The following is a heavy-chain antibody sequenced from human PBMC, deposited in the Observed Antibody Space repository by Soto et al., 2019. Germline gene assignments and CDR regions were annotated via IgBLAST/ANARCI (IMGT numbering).Heavy chain of an antibody. Sequence: EVQLVESGGAVVHPGGSLRLSCADSGFIFDVYSMHWVRQVPGKGLEWVCLINRDGGTTYYSDSVKGRFAVSRDNSKNSLYVQMNSLRTEDTALYYCAKERFGTSGVSFDYWGQGTLVTVSS. J-gene: IGHJ4*02. CDR2: INRDGGTT. CDR1: GFIFDVYS. CDR3: AKERFGTSGVSFDY. V-gene: IGHV3-43*01. D-gene: IGHD2-2*01.